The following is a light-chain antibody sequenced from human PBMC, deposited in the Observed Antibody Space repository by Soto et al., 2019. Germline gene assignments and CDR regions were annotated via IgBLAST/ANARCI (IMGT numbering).Light chain of an antibody. CDR1: QSISSW. CDR2: KAS. Sequence: DIQMTQSPSTLSASVGDRVTITCRASQSISSWLAWYQQKPGKAPKLLIYKASSLESGVPSRISGSGSGTEFTLTISSLQPDDFATYYCQQYNSYWTFGQGTKGEIK. V-gene: IGKV1-5*03. J-gene: IGKJ1*01. CDR3: QQYNSYWT.